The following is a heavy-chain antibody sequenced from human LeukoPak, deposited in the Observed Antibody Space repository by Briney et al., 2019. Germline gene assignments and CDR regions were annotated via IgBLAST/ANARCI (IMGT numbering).Heavy chain of an antibody. CDR2: ISSSSSYI. Sequence: PGGSLRLSCAASGFTFSSYSMNWVRQAPGKGLEWVSSISSSSSYIYYADSVKGRFTISRDNAKNSLYLQMNSLRAEDTAVYYCARGGRFGERAAFDIWGQGTMVTVSS. D-gene: IGHD3-10*01. J-gene: IGHJ3*02. CDR1: GFTFSSYS. CDR3: ARGGRFGERAAFDI. V-gene: IGHV3-21*01.